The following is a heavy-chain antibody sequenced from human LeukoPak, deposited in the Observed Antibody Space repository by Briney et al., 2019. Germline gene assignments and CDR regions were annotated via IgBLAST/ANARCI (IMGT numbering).Heavy chain of an antibody. D-gene: IGHD3-9*01. V-gene: IGHV1-69*05. Sequence: SVKVSCKASGGTFTSYAINWVRQAPGQGLEWVGRIIPIFGTANYAQKFQGRVTITRDGSTSTAYMELSSLRSEDADVYYCARGGGKLRYFDWCKGEGSYYYYYMDVWGKGTTVTVSS. CDR1: GGTFTSYA. J-gene: IGHJ6*03. CDR3: ARGGGKLRYFDWCKGEGSYYYYYMDV. CDR2: IIPIFGTA.